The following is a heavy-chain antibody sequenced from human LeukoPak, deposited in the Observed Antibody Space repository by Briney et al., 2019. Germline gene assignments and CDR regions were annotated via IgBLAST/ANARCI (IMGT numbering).Heavy chain of an antibody. CDR2: INHSGST. D-gene: IGHD2-2*01. CDR1: GGSFSGYY. V-gene: IGHV4-34*01. Sequence: SENLSLTCAVYGGSFSGYYWSWIRQPPGKGLEWIGEINHSGSTNYNPSLKSRVTISVDTSKNQFSLKLSSVTAADTAVYYCARDIVVVPAAMSFDYWGQGTLVTVSS. CDR3: ARDIVVVPAAMSFDY. J-gene: IGHJ4*02.